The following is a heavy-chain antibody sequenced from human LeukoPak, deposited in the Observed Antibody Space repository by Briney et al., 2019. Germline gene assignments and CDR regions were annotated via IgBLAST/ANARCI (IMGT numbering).Heavy chain of an antibody. Sequence: SETLSLTCTVSGGSITGYYWSWIRQPPGKGLEWIGEINHSGSTNYNPSLKSRVTISVDTSKNQFSLKLSSVTAADTAVYYCARDRVPSLLWFGELTSWGQGTLVTVSS. V-gene: IGHV4-34*01. CDR3: ARDRVPSLLWFGELTS. D-gene: IGHD3-10*01. J-gene: IGHJ4*02. CDR2: INHSGST. CDR1: GGSITGYY.